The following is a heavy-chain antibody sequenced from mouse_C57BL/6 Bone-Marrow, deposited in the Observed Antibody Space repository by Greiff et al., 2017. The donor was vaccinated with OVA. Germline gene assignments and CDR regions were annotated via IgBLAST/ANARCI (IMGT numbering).Heavy chain of an antibody. Sequence: QVQLQQSGAELVKPGASVKISCKASGYAFSSYWMNWVKQRPGQGLEWIGMIHPNSGSTNYNEKFKSKATLTVDKSSSTAYMQLSSLTSEDSAVYYCASLYGPWYFDVWGTGTTVTVSS. CDR3: ASLYGPWYFDV. J-gene: IGHJ1*03. CDR1: GYAFSSYW. CDR2: IHPNSGST. D-gene: IGHD1-1*02. V-gene: IGHV1-64*01.